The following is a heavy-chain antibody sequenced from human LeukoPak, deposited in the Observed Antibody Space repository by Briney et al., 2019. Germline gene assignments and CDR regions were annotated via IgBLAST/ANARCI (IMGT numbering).Heavy chain of an antibody. V-gene: IGHV4-61*02. Sequence: SETLSLTCTVSGGSISSGSYYWSWIRQPAGKGLEWIGRIYTSGSTNYNPSLKSRVTISVDTSKNQFSLKLSSVTAADTAVYYCAIVSFNYYDSSGYLEYADYWCQGTLVTVSS. CDR2: IYTSGST. CDR1: GGSISSGSYY. D-gene: IGHD3-22*01. CDR3: AIVSFNYYDSSGYLEYADY. J-gene: IGHJ4*02.